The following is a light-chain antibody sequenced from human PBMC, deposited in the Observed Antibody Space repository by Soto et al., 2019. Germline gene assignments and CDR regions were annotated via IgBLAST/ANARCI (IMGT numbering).Light chain of an antibody. V-gene: IGKV3-20*01. CDR2: RAS. J-gene: IGKJ4*01. Sequence: DNVFTQSPGSLALSPGERATLSCRASQTLTGSYLAWYQQKTAQEPTRLINRASSRATGSPDNWSSSRSGTEVIITISNLQPHDFATYYCQQYDDYPLTFGGGTKVDIK. CDR1: QTLTGSY. CDR3: QQYDDYPLT.